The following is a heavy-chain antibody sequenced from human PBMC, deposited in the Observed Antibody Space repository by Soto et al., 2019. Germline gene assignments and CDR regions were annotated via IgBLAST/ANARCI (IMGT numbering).Heavy chain of an antibody. J-gene: IGHJ4*02. V-gene: IGHV3-15*07. CDR1: GFTFSNAW. CDR2: IRSKTDGGTT. Sequence: EVQLVESGGGLVKPGGSLRLSCAASGFTFSNAWMNWVRQAPGKGLEWVGRIRSKTDGGTTDYAAPVKGRFTISRDDSENTLCLQMNSLKTEDTAVYYCTTQGAYSWKYVDYWGQGTLVTVSS. CDR3: TTQGAYSWKYVDY. D-gene: IGHD1-20*01.